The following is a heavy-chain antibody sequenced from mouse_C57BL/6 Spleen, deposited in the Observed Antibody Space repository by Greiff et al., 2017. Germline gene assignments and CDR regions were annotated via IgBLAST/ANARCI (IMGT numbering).Heavy chain of an antibody. V-gene: IGHV5-6*01. CDR3: ARRSYYDYGFAY. CDR2: ISSGGSYT. CDR1: GFTFSSYG. D-gene: IGHD2-4*01. Sequence: EVLLVESGGDLVKPGGSLKLSCAASGFTFSSYGMSWVRQTPDKRLEWVATISSGGSYTYYPDSVKGRFTISRDNAKNTLYLQMSSLKSEDTAMYYCARRSYYDYGFAYWGQGTLVTVSA. J-gene: IGHJ3*01.